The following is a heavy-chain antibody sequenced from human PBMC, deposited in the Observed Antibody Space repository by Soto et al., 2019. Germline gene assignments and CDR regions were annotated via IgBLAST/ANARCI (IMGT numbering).Heavy chain of an antibody. V-gene: IGHV3-23*01. D-gene: IGHD2-21*02. CDR2: ISGSGGST. CDR3: AKVSSAYCGGDCYLDY. CDR1: GFTFSSYA. J-gene: IGHJ4*02. Sequence: GGSLRLSCAASGFTFSSYAMSWVRQAPGKGLEWVSAISGSGGSTYYADSVKGRFTISRDNSKNTLYLQMNSLRAEDTDVYYCAKVSSAYCGGDCYLDYWGQGTLVTVSS.